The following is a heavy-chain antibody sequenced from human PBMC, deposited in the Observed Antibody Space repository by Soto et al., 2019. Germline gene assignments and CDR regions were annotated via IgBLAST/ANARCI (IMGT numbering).Heavy chain of an antibody. D-gene: IGHD3-16*01. J-gene: IGHJ2*01. CDR2: IIPIFGTA. V-gene: IGHV1-69*01. CDR1: GGTFSSYA. CDR3: ASKRGGVLYWYFDL. Sequence: QVQLVQSGAEVKKPGSSVKVSCKASGGTFSSYAISWVRQAPGQGLEWMGGIIPIFGTANYAQKFQGRVTITADESTSTAYMEVGRLRSEDTAVYYCASKRGGVLYWYFDLWGRGTLVTVSS.